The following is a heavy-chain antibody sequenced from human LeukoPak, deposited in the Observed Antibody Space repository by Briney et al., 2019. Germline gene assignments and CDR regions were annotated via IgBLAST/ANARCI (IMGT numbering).Heavy chain of an antibody. CDR3: ARDADHAWTSVDCSSSSCWFDP. V-gene: IGHV3-66*02. CDR2: IYSGDST. CDR1: GFTVTDNY. J-gene: IGHJ5*02. D-gene: IGHD2-2*01. Sequence: GGSLRLSCAASGFTVTDNYMSWVRQAPGMGLEWVSLIYSGDSTFYADSVKGRFTISRDSSKNTLYLQMNSLRPEDTAVYYCARDADHAWTSVDCSSSSCWFDPWGQGTLVTVSS.